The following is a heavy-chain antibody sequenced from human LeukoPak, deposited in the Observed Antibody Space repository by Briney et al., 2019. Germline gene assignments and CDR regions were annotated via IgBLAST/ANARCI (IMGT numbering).Heavy chain of an antibody. V-gene: IGHV1-2*02. J-gene: IGHJ4*02. CDR1: GYTFTGYY. D-gene: IGHD2-2*02. CDR3: ARSRYCSTTSCYRPLGY. Sequence: ASVKVSCKASGYTFTGYYMHWVRQAPGQGLEWMGWINPNSGGTNYAQKFQGRVTMTRDTSISIAYMELSRLRSDDTAVYYCARSRYCSTTSCYRPLGYWGQGTLVTVSS. CDR2: INPNSGGT.